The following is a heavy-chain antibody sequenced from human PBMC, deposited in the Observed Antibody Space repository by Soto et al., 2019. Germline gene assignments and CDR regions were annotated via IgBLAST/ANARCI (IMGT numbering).Heavy chain of an antibody. V-gene: IGHV3-7*03. J-gene: IGHJ6*02. D-gene: IGHD1-26*01. CDR2: IKADGSEK. CDR1: GFIFSRSW. CDR3: ARVAWGGGMDV. Sequence: EVQLVESGGGLVQPGGSLRLSCAGSGFIFSRSWMSWVRQAPGKGLEWVANIKADGSEKSYVDAVKGRFTVSRDNTKNSLYLQVNSLRAEDTAVYYCARVAWGGGMDVWGQGTTVTVSS.